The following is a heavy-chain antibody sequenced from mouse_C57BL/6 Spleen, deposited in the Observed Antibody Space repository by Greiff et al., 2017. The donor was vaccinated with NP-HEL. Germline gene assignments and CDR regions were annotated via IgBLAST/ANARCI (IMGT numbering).Heavy chain of an antibody. Sequence: VQGVESGPELVKPGASVKISCKASGYAFSSSWMNWVKQRPGKGLEWIGRIYPGDGDTNYTGKFKGKATLTADKSSSTAYMQLSSLTSEDSAVYFCARPLYYGSSWFAYWGQGTLVTVSA. D-gene: IGHD1-1*01. J-gene: IGHJ3*01. CDR3: ARPLYYGSSWFAY. CDR1: GYAFSSSW. V-gene: IGHV1-82*01. CDR2: IYPGDGDT.